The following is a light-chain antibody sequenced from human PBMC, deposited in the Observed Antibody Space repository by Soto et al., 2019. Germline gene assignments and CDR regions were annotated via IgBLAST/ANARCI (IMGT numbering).Light chain of an antibody. V-gene: IGKV3-20*01. Sequence: EIVLTQSPGTLSLSPGERATLSCSASQSVSSSYLAWYQQKPGQAPRLLIYGVSSRATGIPDRFSGSGSGTDFTLTISRLEPEDFAVYYCQHYVNSPPITFGQGTLLEIK. J-gene: IGKJ5*01. CDR3: QHYVNSPPIT. CDR2: GVS. CDR1: QSVSSSY.